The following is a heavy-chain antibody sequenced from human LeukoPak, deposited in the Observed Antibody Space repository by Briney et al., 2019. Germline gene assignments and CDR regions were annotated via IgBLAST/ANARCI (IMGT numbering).Heavy chain of an antibody. CDR1: GFTFSSYS. J-gene: IGHJ4*02. V-gene: IGHV3-48*01. D-gene: IGHD3-9*01. CDR2: ISSSSSTI. Sequence: QSGGSLRLSCAASGFTFSSYSMNWVRQAPGKGLEWVSYISSSSSTIYYADSVKGRFTISRDNSKNTLYLQMNSLRAEDTAVYYCARDKSRLVTEDLFDYWGQGTLVTVSS. CDR3: ARDKSRLVTEDLFDY.